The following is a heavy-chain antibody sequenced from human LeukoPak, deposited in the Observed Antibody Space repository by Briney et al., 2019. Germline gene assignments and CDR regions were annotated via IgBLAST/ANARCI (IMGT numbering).Heavy chain of an antibody. D-gene: IGHD2-2*01. CDR2: ISSSSSYT. CDR3: ARKTAAAHFDY. Sequence: AGSLRLSCAASGFTFSDYYMSWIRQAPGKGLEWVSYISSSSSYTNYADSVKGRCTISRDNAKNSLYLQMNSLRAEDTAVYYCARKTAAAHFDYWGQGTLVTVSS. V-gene: IGHV3-11*03. J-gene: IGHJ4*02. CDR1: GFTFSDYY.